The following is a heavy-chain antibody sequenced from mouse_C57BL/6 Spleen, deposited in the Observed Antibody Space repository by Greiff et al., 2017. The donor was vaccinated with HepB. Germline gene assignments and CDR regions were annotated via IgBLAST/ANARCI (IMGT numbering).Heavy chain of an antibody. CDR1: GYTFTSYG. Sequence: QVQLQQSGAELARPGASVKLSCKASGYTFTSYGISWVKQSTGQGLEWIGEIYPRSGNTYYNEKFKGKATLTADKSSSTAYMELRSLTSEDSAVYFCAREDYAGGYDYYAMDYWGQGTSVTVSS. V-gene: IGHV1-81*01. D-gene: IGHD1-1*02. J-gene: IGHJ4*01. CDR2: IYPRSGNT. CDR3: AREDYAGGYDYYAMDY.